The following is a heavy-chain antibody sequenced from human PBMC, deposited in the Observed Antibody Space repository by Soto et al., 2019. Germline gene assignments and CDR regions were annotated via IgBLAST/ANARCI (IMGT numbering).Heavy chain of an antibody. D-gene: IGHD3-16*01. CDR1: GFSLSTGGVG. Sequence: QITLKESGPTLVKPTQTLTLTCSFSGFSLSTGGVGVAWSRQPPGKAKEWLAIIYYNDCKRYCPSLKRRLSIAKDTSKNQVVLTMSNMDPVDTATYSWGHRTERGEANNFIRWFDPWAKGTLVTVSS. CDR3: GHRTERGEANNFIRWFDP. CDR2: IYYNDCK. V-gene: IGHV2-5*01. J-gene: IGHJ5*02.